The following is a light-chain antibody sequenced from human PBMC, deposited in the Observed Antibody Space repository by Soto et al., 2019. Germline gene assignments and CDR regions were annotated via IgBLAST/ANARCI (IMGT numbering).Light chain of an antibody. V-gene: IGKV1-27*01. J-gene: IGKJ3*01. CDR2: AAS. Sequence: DXQXTQSXTSXXASVGXRVTITCRASQGIRNYVAWYQQIPGKAPKLLIYAASTLQSGVPSRFSGSGSGTDFTLTINGLQPEDVATYSCQKYSSVPVFGPGTKVEIK. CDR3: QKYSSVPV. CDR1: QGIRNY.